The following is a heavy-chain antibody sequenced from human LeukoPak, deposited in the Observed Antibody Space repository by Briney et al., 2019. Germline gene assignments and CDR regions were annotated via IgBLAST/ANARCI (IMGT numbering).Heavy chain of an antibody. D-gene: IGHD5-18*01. Sequence: ASVKVSCKASGYTFTGYYMHWVRQAPGQGLGWMGWMNPNSGNTGYAQKFQGRVTITRNTSISTAYMELSSLRSEDTAVYYCARGRLSYGYFISYYFDYWGQGTLVTVSS. CDR2: MNPNSGNT. CDR3: ARGRLSYGYFISYYFDY. CDR1: GYTFTGYY. J-gene: IGHJ4*02. V-gene: IGHV1-8*03.